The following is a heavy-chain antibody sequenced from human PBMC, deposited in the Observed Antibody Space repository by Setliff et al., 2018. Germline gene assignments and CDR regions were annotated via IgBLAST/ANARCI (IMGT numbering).Heavy chain of an antibody. CDR3: AFRRGYIYGLDN. CDR2: IDPEDGKT. Sequence: GPQVKVSCKASGYTFTDDYMYWVKQAPGKGLEWMGRIDPEDGKTVYAEKFQGRVIISADTSIDTVYLEIDSLRSEDTAVYYCAFRRGYIYGLDNWGQGTLVTVSS. D-gene: IGHD5-18*01. CDR1: GYTFTDDY. J-gene: IGHJ4*02. V-gene: IGHV1-69-2*01.